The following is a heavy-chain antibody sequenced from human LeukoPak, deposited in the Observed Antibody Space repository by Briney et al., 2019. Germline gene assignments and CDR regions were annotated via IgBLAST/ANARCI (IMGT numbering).Heavy chain of an antibody. J-gene: IGHJ3*01. V-gene: IGHV4-59*11. D-gene: IGHD3-22*01. CDR1: LGSLSGHY. Sequence: PSETLSLTCTVSLGSLSGHYWSWVRQPPWRRVEWIGYVSYTVRTKYNPSLQSRVTISIHTTKRQFSLMRTSVTSETTPVSSCPRLLDNDISAAPDTFAVWGHGKTVIVSS. CDR2: VSYTVRT. CDR3: PRLLDNDISAAPDTFAV.